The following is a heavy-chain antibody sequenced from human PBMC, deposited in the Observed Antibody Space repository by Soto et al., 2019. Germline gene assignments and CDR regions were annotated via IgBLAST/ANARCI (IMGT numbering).Heavy chain of an antibody. Sequence: QVQLQESDPGLVKPSGTLSLTCAVSSGSMSSAHWWNWVREPPGKGLEWIGEIYHSGSTNYNPSLKSRVTVSVDKSMNQFSLKLTSVTAADTAVYYCATNSYYSLGVWGQGTTVTVSS. V-gene: IGHV4-4*02. J-gene: IGHJ6*02. CDR2: IYHSGST. CDR3: ATNSYYSLGV. CDR1: SGSMSSAHW.